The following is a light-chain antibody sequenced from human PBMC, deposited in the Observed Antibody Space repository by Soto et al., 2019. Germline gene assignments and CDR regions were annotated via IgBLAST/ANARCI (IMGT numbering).Light chain of an antibody. CDR1: QGISSY. CDR2: AAS. Sequence: DIQLTQSPSFLSASVGDRVTITCRASQGISSYLAWYQQKPGKAPKLLIYAASTLQSGVPSRFSGSGSGTELTLTISRLQPEDFETYYCQQLDSYSTFGQETRLEIK. J-gene: IGKJ5*01. CDR3: QQLDSYST. V-gene: IGKV1-9*01.